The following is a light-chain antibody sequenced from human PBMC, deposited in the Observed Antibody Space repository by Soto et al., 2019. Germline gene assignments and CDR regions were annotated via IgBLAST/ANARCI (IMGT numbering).Light chain of an antibody. CDR1: QSVSSSY. CDR3: QQYGSSPPWT. J-gene: IGKJ1*01. V-gene: IGKV3-20*01. CDR2: GAS. Sequence: EIVLTXSPGTLSLSPGERATLSCRASQSVSSSYLAWYQQKPGQAPRLLIYGASSRATGIPDRFSGSGSGTDFTLTISRLEPEDFAVYYCQQYGSSPPWTFGQGTKVEIK.